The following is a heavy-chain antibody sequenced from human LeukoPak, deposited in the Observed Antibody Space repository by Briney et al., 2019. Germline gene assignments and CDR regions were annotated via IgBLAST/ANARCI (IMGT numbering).Heavy chain of an antibody. CDR1: GFTFSSYA. Sequence: PGGSLRLSCAASGFTFSSYAMNWVRQAPGKGLEWVSVISGSGDSTNYADSVKGRLTISRHNSKNTLYLQMNSLRAEDTAVYFCARDRLHHYFDYWGQGTLVTVSS. V-gene: IGHV3-23*01. CDR3: ARDRLHHYFDY. CDR2: ISGSGDST. J-gene: IGHJ4*02. D-gene: IGHD4-11*01.